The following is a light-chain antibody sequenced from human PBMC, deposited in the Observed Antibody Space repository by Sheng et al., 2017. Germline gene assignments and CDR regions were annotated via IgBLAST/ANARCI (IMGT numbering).Light chain of an antibody. Sequence: EIVLTQSPDTLSVSPGDGVALSCRASQIVGSRLAWYQQRPGQPPRLLISGATNRATAVPARFSGSLSGTGFTLTIRNLQSEDFAIYYCQQYNEWPLTFGGGSKVEI. J-gene: IGKJ4*01. CDR2: GAT. CDR3: QQYNEWPLT. CDR1: QIVGSR. V-gene: IGKV3-15*01.